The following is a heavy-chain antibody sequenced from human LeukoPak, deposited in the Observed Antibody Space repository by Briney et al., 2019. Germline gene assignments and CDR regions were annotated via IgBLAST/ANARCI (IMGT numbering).Heavy chain of an antibody. CDR3: ARGHRGTSGAFDI. CDR1: GGSISSYC. J-gene: IGHJ3*02. CDR2: IYYSGST. Sequence: SETLSLTCTVSGGSISSYCWSWIRQPPGKGLEWIGYIYYSGSTNYNPSLKSRVTISVDTSKNQFSLKLSSVTAADTAVFYCARGHRGTSGAFDIWGQGIMVTVSS. V-gene: IGHV4-59*01. D-gene: IGHD3-10*01.